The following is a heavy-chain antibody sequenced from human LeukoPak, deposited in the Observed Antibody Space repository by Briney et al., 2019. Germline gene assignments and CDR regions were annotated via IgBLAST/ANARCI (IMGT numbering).Heavy chain of an antibody. D-gene: IGHD3-3*01. CDR1: GFTFSSYG. CDR3: ARDDTISGQEAGY. V-gene: IGHV3-66*01. Sequence: PGRALRLSCAASGFTFSSYGMYWVRQAPGKGLEWVSVFYSSGSTYYADSVKGRFTISRDNSKSTLYLHMDSLRAEDTAVYYCARDDTISGQEAGYWGQGILVTVSS. CDR2: FYSSGST. J-gene: IGHJ4*02.